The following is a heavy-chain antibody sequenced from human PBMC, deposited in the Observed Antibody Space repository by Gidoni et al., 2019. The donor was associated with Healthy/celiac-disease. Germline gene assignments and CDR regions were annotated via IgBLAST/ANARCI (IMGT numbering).Heavy chain of an antibody. CDR2: IYHSGST. CDR3: AATSTYSSSWYEDY. Sequence: QVQLQESGPGLVQPPETLSLSCTVSGYSIRSGYYWGWIRQPPGKGLEWIGSIYHSGSTYYNPSLKSRGTISVDTSKNQFSLKLSSVTAADTAVYYCAATSTYSSSWYEDYWGQGTLVTVSS. D-gene: IGHD6-13*01. CDR1: GYSIRSGYY. J-gene: IGHJ4*02. V-gene: IGHV4-38-2*02.